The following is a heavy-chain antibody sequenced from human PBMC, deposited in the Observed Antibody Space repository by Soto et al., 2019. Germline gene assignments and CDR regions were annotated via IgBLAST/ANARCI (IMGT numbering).Heavy chain of an antibody. CDR3: ARGVGTYSSSFVYGMDV. CDR1: GGTFSSYA. CDR2: IIPIFGTA. Sequence: QVQLVQSGAEVKKPGSSVKVSCKASGGTFSSYAISWVRQAPGQGLEWMGGIIPIFGTANYAQKFQGRVTITADESTSTAYMELSSLRSEDTAVYYCARGVGTYSSSFVYGMDVWGQGTTVTVSS. D-gene: IGHD6-6*01. V-gene: IGHV1-69*01. J-gene: IGHJ6*02.